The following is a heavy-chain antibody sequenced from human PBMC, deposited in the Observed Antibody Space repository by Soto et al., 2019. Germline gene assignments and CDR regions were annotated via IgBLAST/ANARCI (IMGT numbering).Heavy chain of an antibody. CDR2: IIPILGIA. J-gene: IGHJ6*03. CDR3: ATESNYVDYYYYYMDV. CDR1: GGTFSSYT. V-gene: IGHV1-69*02. Sequence: QVQLVQSGAEVKKPGSSVKVSCKASGGTFSSYTISWVRQAPGQGLEWMGRIIPILGIANYAQKFQGRVTITAEKSTSKAYMELRSLRSEDTAVYYCATESNYVDYYYYYMDVWGKGTTVTVSS. D-gene: IGHD4-4*01.